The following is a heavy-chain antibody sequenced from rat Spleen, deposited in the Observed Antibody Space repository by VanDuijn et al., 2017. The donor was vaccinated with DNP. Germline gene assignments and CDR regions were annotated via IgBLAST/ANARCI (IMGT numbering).Heavy chain of an antibody. D-gene: IGHD4-3*01. CDR2: ISYDGGSS. CDR3: VRWYNSGYYFDH. V-gene: IGHV5-22*01. Sequence: EVQLMESGGGLVQPGRSLQLSCTASGFTFSDYYMAWVRQAPTKGLEWVAYISYDGGSSYYGDSVKGRFTISRANVKSTLYLQMNSLRSEDMATYYCVRWYNSGYYFDHWGQGVMVTVSS. CDR1: GFTFSDYY. J-gene: IGHJ2*01.